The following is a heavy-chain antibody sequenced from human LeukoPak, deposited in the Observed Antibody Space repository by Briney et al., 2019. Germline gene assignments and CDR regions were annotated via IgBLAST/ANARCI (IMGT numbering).Heavy chain of an antibody. CDR2: INTNTGNP. V-gene: IGHV7-4-1*02. CDR1: GYIFTCYV. J-gene: IGHJ4*02. Sequence: ASVKVSCKASGYIFTCYVLHWVRQAPGQGLEWMGWINTNTGNPTYAQGFTGRFVFSLDTSVSTAYLQISSLKAEDTAVYYCARVRGYDYVWGSYRPSSSDYWGQGTLVTVSS. CDR3: ARVRGYDYVWGSYRPSSSDY. D-gene: IGHD3-16*02.